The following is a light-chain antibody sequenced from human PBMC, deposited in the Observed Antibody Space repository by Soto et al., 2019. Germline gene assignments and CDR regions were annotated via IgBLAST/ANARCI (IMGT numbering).Light chain of an antibody. V-gene: IGLV1-36*01. CDR3: AAWDDSLNGVV. CDR2: YDD. J-gene: IGLJ2*01. CDR1: SSNIGNNA. Sequence: QSVLTQPPSVSEAPRQRVTISCSGSSSNIGNNAVNWYQQLPGTAPKLLIYYDDLLPSGVSDRFSGSKSGTSAALAISWLQSEDEADYYCAAWDDSLNGVVFGGGTQLTVL.